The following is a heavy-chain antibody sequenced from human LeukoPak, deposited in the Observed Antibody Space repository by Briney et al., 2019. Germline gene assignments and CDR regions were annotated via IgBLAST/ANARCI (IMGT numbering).Heavy chain of an antibody. CDR2: IEQDGSEK. CDR3: SSSGGGIDY. J-gene: IGHJ4*02. CDR1: GFTFSSYW. V-gene: IGHV3-7*01. D-gene: IGHD6-6*01. Sequence: GGSLRLSCAASGFTFSSYWMSWVRQAPGKGLEWVANIEQDGSEKYYVDSVKGRFTISGDNAKNSLYLQMNSLRAEDTAVYYCSSSGGGIDYWGQGTLVTVSS.